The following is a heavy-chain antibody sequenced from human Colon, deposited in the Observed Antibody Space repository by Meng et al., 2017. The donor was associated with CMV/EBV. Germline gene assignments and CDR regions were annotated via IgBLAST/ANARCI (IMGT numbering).Heavy chain of an antibody. D-gene: IGHD1-14*01. CDR3: ARGNPVHYYYDGMDV. J-gene: IGHJ6*02. CDR2: IIPIFGTA. V-gene: IGHV1-69*05. CDR1: AGTFSSYA. Sequence: AAKVSCKASAGTFSSYASSWVLHAPGQGLEWMGGIIPIFGTANYAQKFQGRVTITTDESTSTAYMELSSLRSEDTAVYYCARGNPVHYYYDGMDVWGQGTTVTVSS.